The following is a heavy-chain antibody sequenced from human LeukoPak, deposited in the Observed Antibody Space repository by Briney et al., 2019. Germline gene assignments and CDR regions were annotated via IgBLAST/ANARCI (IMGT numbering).Heavy chain of an antibody. V-gene: IGHV3-53*01. J-gene: IGHJ4*02. CDR3: AKDNFVAGSDY. D-gene: IGHD6-19*01. CDR2: IYSGGST. CDR1: GFTVSSNY. Sequence: GGSLRLSCAASGFTVSSNYMSWVRQAPGKGLEWVSVIYSGGSTYYADSVKGRFTISRDNSKNTLYLQMNSLRAEDTAVYYCAKDNFVAGSDYWGQGTLVTVSS.